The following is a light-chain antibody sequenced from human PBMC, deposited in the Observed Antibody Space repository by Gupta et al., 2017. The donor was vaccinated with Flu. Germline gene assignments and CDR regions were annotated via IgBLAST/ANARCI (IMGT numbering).Light chain of an antibody. CDR2: WAS. CDR1: QSVLFDSKKRNY. V-gene: IGKV4-1*01. CDR3: QQEDRSPFT. Sequence: DIVMTQSPDSLAVSLGEGATITCKSSQSVLFDSKKRNYLAWYQQKPGQPPKLLISWASTRDSGVPYRFSGSGSGTDFTLTISGLQAEDVADYYCQQEDRSPFTFGQGTKVDIK. J-gene: IGKJ2*01.